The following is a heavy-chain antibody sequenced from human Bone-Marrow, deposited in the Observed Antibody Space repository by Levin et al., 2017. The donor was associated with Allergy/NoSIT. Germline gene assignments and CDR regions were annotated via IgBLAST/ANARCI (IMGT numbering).Heavy chain of an antibody. D-gene: IGHD3-10*01. V-gene: IGHV3-53*01. CDR1: GFTVSSHY. CDR2: IYSGGST. Sequence: GESLKISCAASGFTVSSHYMSWVRQAPGKGPEWVSVIYSGGSTYYADSVKGRFTISRANSKNTLSLQMNSLRAEDTAVYYCARGCFGELLSHWGQGTLVTVSS. J-gene: IGHJ4*02. CDR3: ARGCFGELLSH.